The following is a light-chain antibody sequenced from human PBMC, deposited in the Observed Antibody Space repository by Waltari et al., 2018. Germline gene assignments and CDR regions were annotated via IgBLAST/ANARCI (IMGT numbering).Light chain of an antibody. CDR1: QSISSN. CDR2: GAS. CDR3: QQYQNWPQT. V-gene: IGKV3-15*01. Sequence: MTQSPSSVSASVGERATLSCRASQSISSNLAWYQQKPGQAPRPLMYGASTRATAIPARVSGSGSGTEFALTISSLQSEDSAVYYCQQYQNWPQTFGQGTKLQIK. J-gene: IGKJ2*01.